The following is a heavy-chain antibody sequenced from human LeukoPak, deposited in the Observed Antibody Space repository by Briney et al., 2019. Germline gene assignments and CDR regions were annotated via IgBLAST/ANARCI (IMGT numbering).Heavy chain of an antibody. CDR2: ITDNNGKT. CDR3: AKVAGDRLDS. V-gene: IGHV1-18*01. CDR1: GYTFGTYV. J-gene: IGHJ4*02. D-gene: IGHD6-13*01. Sequence: ASVKVSCKSSGYTFGTYVLCWVRQAPGHGLEWMGWITDNNGKTNLARKFQGRVTMTTDTSTTTAYMELASLRPDDTAVYYCAKVAGDRLDSWGQGTLVTVSS.